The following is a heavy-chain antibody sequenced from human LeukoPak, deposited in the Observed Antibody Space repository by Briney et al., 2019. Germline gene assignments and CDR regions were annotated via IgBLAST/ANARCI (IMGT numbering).Heavy chain of an antibody. CDR2: IYYSGST. J-gene: IGHJ4*02. Sequence: SETLSLTCNVSGGSIRGYYWSWIRQPPGKGLEWIGYIYYSGSTNYNPSLKSRVTISVDTSKNQFSLKLRSVTAADTAVYYCARVTGYMIEDYFDYWGQGILVTVSS. CDR3: ARVTGYMIEDYFDY. V-gene: IGHV4-59*01. CDR1: GGSIRGYY. D-gene: IGHD3-9*01.